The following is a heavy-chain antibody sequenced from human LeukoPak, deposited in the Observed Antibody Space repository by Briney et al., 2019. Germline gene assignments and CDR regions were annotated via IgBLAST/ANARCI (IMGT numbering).Heavy chain of an antibody. Sequence: GASVKVSCTASGYTFTGYYMHWVRQAPGQGLEWMGWINPNSGGTNYAQKFQGRVTMTRDTSISTAYMELSRLRSDDTAVYYCARALRELLSFGEGNWFDPWGQGTLVTVSS. CDR1: GYTFTGYY. D-gene: IGHD3-10*01. V-gene: IGHV1-2*02. CDR3: ARALRELLSFGEGNWFDP. CDR2: INPNSGGT. J-gene: IGHJ5*02.